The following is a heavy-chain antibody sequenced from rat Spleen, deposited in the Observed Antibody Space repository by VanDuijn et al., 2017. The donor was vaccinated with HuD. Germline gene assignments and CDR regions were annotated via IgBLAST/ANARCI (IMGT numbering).Heavy chain of an antibody. V-gene: IGHV5S23*01. D-gene: IGHD1-9*01. CDR1: GLSFSNYD. CDR2: ISYDGSIT. CDR3: TRDTMGITRFDY. J-gene: IGHJ2*01. Sequence: EVQLVESGGGLVQHRRSMKLSCAASGLSFSNYDMAWVRQAPTKGLEWVASISYDGSITYSRDSVKGRFTISRDDAKSTLYLQMDSLRSEDTAIYYCTRDTMGITRFDYWGQGVMVTVSS.